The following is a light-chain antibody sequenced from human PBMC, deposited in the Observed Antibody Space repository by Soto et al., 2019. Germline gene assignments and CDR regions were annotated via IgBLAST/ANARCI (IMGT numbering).Light chain of an antibody. CDR2: DVN. CDR1: NNDVGLYNY. Sequence: QSVLTQPRSVSGSPGQSVTISCTGTNNDVGLYNYVSWYQQYPGKAPKVVIYDVNKRPSGVPDRFSGSKSGNTASLTISGLQAEDEADYYCCSFARSPYVYGTGTKVTVL. CDR3: CSFARSPYV. V-gene: IGLV2-11*01. J-gene: IGLJ1*01.